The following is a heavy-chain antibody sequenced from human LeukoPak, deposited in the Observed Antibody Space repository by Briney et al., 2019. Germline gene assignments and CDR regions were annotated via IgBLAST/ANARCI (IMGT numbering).Heavy chain of an antibody. J-gene: IGHJ4*02. V-gene: IGHV4-59*08. CDR2: IYYSGST. CDR1: GGSICSYY. D-gene: IGHD2-15*01. CDR3: ARYYCSGGSCYHPGFDY. Sequence: SETLSLTCTVSGGSICSYYWSWIRQPPGKGLEWIGYIYYSGSTNYNPSLKSRVTISVDTSKNQFSLKLTSVTAADTAVYYCARYYCSGGSCYHPGFDYWGQGTLVTVSS.